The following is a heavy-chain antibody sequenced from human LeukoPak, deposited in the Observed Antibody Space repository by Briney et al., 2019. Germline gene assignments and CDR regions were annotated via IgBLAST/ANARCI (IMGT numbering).Heavy chain of an antibody. Sequence: PGGSLRLSCAASGFTFSNYWMLWVRQAPGKGLLRVSRVNPDGTITNYADSVKGRFTTSRDNAKNMLYLQMSSLTAEDTAFYYCAREYGSGILPIDYWGQGTLVTVSS. CDR1: GFTFSNYW. CDR2: VNPDGTIT. D-gene: IGHD3-10*01. J-gene: IGHJ4*02. CDR3: AREYGSGILPIDY. V-gene: IGHV3-74*01.